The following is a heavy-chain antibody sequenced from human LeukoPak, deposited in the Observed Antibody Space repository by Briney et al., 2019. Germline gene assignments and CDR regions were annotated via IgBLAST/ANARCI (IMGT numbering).Heavy chain of an antibody. CDR2: INHSGST. CDR3: AQGNYYDSSGYGY. V-gene: IGHV4-34*01. Sequence: SETLSLTCTVSGGSISSYYWSWIRQPPGKGLEWIGEINHSGSTNYNPSLKSRVTISVDTSKNQFSLKLSSVTAADTAVYYCAQGNYYDSSGYGYWGQGTLVTVSS. D-gene: IGHD3-22*01. CDR1: GGSISSYY. J-gene: IGHJ4*02.